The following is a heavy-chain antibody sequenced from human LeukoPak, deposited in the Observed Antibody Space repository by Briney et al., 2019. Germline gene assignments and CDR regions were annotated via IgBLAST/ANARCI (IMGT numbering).Heavy chain of an antibody. CDR1: GFTFSNYW. J-gene: IGHJ4*02. V-gene: IGHV3-11*01. CDR3: ARPVYDYGDYYFDY. CDR2: ISSSGSTI. Sequence: GGSLRLSCAVSGFTFSNYWMSWIRQAPGKGLEWVSYISSSGSTIYCADSVKGRFTISRDNAKNSLYLQMNSLRAEDTAVYYCARPVYDYGDYYFDYWGQGTLVTVSS. D-gene: IGHD4-17*01.